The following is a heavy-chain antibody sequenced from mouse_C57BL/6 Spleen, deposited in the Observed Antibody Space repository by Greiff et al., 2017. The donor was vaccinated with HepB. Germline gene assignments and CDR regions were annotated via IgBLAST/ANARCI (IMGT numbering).Heavy chain of an antibody. CDR1: GFTFSDYG. D-gene: IGHD2-12*01. V-gene: IGHV5-17*01. CDR2: ISSGSSTI. CDR3: ARRRPFYAMDY. J-gene: IGHJ4*01. Sequence: EVQLVESGGGLVKPGGSLKLSCAASGFTFSDYGMHWVRQAPEKGLEWVAYISSGSSTIYYADTVKGRFTISRDNAKNTLFLQMTSLRSEDTAMYYCARRRPFYAMDYWGQGTSVTVSS.